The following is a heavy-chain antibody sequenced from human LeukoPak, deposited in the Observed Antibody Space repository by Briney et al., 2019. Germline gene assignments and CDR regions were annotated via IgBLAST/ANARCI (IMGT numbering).Heavy chain of an antibody. CDR1: GFTFSTYG. V-gene: IGHV3-30*02. CDR2: IRYDGSNK. D-gene: IGHD4-17*01. CDR3: AKVGPGDYDAFDI. J-gene: IGHJ3*02. Sequence: GGSLRLSCAASGFTFSTYGMHWVRQAPGKGLEWVAFIRYDGSNKYYADSVKGRFTISRDNSKNTLYLQMNSLRAEDTAVYDCAKVGPGDYDAFDIWGQGTMVTVSS.